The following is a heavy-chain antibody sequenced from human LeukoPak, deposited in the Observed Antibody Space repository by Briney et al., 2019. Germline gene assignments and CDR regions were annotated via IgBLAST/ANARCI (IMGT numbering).Heavy chain of an antibody. D-gene: IGHD1-14*01. J-gene: IGHJ6*03. CDR3: ARSLQTVDWYYYYYMDV. CDR1: GYTFTSYG. V-gene: IGHV1-18*01. Sequence: GASVKVSCKASGYTFTSYGISWVRQAPGQGLEWMGWISAYNGNTNYAQKLQGRVTMTTDTSTSTAYMELRSLRSDDTAVYYCARSLQTVDWYYYYYMDVWGKGTTVTISS. CDR2: ISAYNGNT.